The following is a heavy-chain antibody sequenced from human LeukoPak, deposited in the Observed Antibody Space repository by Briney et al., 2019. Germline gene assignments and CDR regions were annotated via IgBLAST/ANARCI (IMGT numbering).Heavy chain of an antibody. CDR1: GYTFTGYY. CDR2: INPNSGGT. D-gene: IGHD2-2*02. CDR3: ASLYCSRTSCYMDP. Sequence: ASVKVSCKASGYTFTGYYMHWVRQAPGQGLEWMGWINPNSGGTNYAQKFQGWVTMTRDTSISTAYMELSRLRSDDTAVFYCASLYCSRTSCYMDPWGQGTLVIVSS. J-gene: IGHJ5*02. V-gene: IGHV1-2*04.